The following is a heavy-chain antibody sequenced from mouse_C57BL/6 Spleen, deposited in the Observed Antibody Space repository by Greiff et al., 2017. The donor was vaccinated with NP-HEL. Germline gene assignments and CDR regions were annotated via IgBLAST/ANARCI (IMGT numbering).Heavy chain of an antibody. CDR2: IWSGGST. Sequence: VQLQESGPGLVQPSQSLSITCTVSGFSLTSYGVHWVRQSPGKGLEWLGVIWSGGSTDYNAAFISRLSISKDNSKSQVFFKMNSLQADDTAIYYCARRDSKGDYYAMDYWGQGTSVTVSS. V-gene: IGHV2-2*01. CDR1: GFSLTSYG. D-gene: IGHD2-5*01. CDR3: ARRDSKGDYYAMDY. J-gene: IGHJ4*01.